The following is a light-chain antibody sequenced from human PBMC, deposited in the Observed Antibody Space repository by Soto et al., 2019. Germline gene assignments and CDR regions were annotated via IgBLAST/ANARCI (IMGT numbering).Light chain of an antibody. CDR1: SSDVGNYNL. V-gene: IGLV2-23*01. CDR3: CSYAGSSTYV. J-gene: IGLJ1*01. Sequence: QSALTQPASVSGSPGQSITISFTGTSSDVGNYNLVSWYQQHPGKAPKLTIYEGSKRTSGVSNRFSGSKSGNTASLKIFILQAEDEADYYCCSYAGSSTYVFGTGTKVNVL. CDR2: EGS.